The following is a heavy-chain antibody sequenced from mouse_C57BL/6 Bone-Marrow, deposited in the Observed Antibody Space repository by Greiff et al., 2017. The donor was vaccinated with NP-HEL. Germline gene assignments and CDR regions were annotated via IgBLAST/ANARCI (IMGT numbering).Heavy chain of an antibody. Sequence: VQLQQSGPVLVKPGASVKMSCKASGYTFTDYYMNWVKQSHGKSLEWIGVINPYNGGTSYNQKFKGKATLTVDKSSSTAYMELNSLTSEDSAVYYWARSPYDYDRAMDYWGQGTSVTVSS. CDR3: ARSPYDYDRAMDY. CDR2: INPYNGGT. D-gene: IGHD2-4*01. J-gene: IGHJ4*01. V-gene: IGHV1-19*01. CDR1: GYTFTDYY.